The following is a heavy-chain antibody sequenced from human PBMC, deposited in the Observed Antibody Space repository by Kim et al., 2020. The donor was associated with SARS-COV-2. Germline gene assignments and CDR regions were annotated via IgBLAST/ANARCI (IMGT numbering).Heavy chain of an antibody. D-gene: IGHD2-2*01. Sequence: GGSLRLSCAASGFTFSSYWMSWVRQAPGKGLEWVANIKQDGSEKYYVDSVKGRFTISRDNAKNSLYLQMNSLRAEDTAVYYCARELLGYCSSTSCYGVYYYYGMDVWGQGTTVTVSS. CDR2: IKQDGSEK. CDR1: GFTFSSYW. V-gene: IGHV3-7*01. CDR3: ARELLGYCSSTSCYGVYYYYGMDV. J-gene: IGHJ6*02.